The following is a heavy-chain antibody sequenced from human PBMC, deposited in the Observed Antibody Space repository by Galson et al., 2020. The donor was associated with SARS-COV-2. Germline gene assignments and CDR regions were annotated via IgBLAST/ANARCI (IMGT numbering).Heavy chain of an antibody. J-gene: IGHJ4*02. CDR3: ARAGGSGYYGNYDS. CDR2: VYSSGST. V-gene: IGHV4-61*02. Sequence: SETLSLTCTVSGDSISSGNYYWSWIRQSAGKGLEWIGRVYSSGSTKYNPSLKSRVTISLDTSKNQFSLNVNSVTAADTAVYYCARAGGSGYYGNYDSWGQGTLVTVSS. D-gene: IGHD6-25*01. CDR1: GDSISSGNYY.